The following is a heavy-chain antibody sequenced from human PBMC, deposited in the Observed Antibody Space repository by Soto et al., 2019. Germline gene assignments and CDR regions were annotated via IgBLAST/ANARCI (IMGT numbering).Heavy chain of an antibody. CDR1: GASISGFS. D-gene: IGHD1-1*01. CDR3: VRDGTKTLRDWFDP. J-gene: IGHJ5*02. Sequence: PAETLFLTCIVFGASISGFSWTWIRKSAGKGLEWIGRIYATGTTDYNPSLKSRVMMSVDTSKKQFSLKLRSVTAADTAVYYCVRDGTKTLRDWFDPWGQGISVTVS. CDR2: IYATGTT. V-gene: IGHV4-4*07.